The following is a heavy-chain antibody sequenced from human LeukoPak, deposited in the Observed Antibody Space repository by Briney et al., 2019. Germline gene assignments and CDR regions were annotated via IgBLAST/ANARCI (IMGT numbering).Heavy chain of an antibody. D-gene: IGHD6-13*01. CDR1: GFTFSSYW. V-gene: IGHV3-74*01. CDR2: INTDGSST. CDR3: ARGVIAAAGKSDY. J-gene: IGHJ4*02. Sequence: GGSLRLSCAASGFTFSSYWMHWVRQAPGKGLVWVSRINTDGSSTSYADSVKGRFTISRDNSKNTLYLQMNSLRAEDTAVYYCARGVIAAAGKSDYWGQGTLVTVSS.